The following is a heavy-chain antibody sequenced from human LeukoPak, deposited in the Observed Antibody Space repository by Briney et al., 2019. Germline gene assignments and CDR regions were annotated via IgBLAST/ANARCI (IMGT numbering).Heavy chain of an antibody. Sequence: GGSLRLSCAASGFTFSSYWMSWVRQAPGKGLEWVANIKQDGSEKYYVDSVKGRFTISRDNAKNSLYLQMNSLRAEDTAVYYCARAAGVRGVIITSPEEPDYISSSVQTDYYYYMDVWGKGTTVTVSS. V-gene: IGHV3-7*01. J-gene: IGHJ6*03. D-gene: IGHD3-10*01. CDR1: GFTFSSYW. CDR3: ARAAGVRGVIITSPEEPDYISSSVQTDYYYYMDV. CDR2: IKQDGSEK.